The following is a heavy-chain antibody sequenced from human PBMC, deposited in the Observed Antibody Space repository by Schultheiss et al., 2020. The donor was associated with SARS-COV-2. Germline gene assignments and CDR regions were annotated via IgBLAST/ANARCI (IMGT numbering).Heavy chain of an antibody. Sequence: SETLSLTCAVSGGSISSDNWWSWVRQPPGKGLEWIGEIYHSGSTNYNPSLKSRVTISVDTSKNQFSLKLSSVTAADTAVYYCAGRYCSSTSCYASPVDIWGQGTMVTVSS. J-gene: IGHJ3*02. V-gene: IGHV4-4*02. CDR2: IYHSGST. D-gene: IGHD2-2*01. CDR1: GGSISSDNW. CDR3: AGRYCSSTSCYASPVDI.